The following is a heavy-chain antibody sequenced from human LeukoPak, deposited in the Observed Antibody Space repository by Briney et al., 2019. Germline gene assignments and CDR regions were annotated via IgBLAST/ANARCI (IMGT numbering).Heavy chain of an antibody. J-gene: IGHJ4*02. CDR3: AKINTDDYYGSGSYLVY. D-gene: IGHD3-10*01. CDR1: GFTFSSYA. CDR2: ISGSGGST. Sequence: PGGPLRLSCAASGFTFSSYAMSWVRQAPGKGLEWVSAISGSGGSTYYADSVKGRFTISRDNSKNTLYLQMNSLRAEDTAVYYCAKINTDDYYGSGSYLVYWGQGTLVTVSS. V-gene: IGHV3-23*01.